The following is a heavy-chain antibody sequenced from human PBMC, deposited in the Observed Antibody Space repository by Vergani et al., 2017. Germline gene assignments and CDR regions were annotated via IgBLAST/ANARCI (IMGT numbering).Heavy chain of an antibody. Sequence: EVQLLESGGGLVQPGGSLRLSCAASGFTFSSYAMSWVRQAPGKGEWVSAISGSGGSTYYADSVKGRFTISRDNSKNTLYLQMNSLRAEDTAVYYCAKERGNGVDYWGQGTLVTVSS. CDR3: AKERGNGVDY. CDR2: ISGSGGST. D-gene: IGHD4-23*01. J-gene: IGHJ4*02. CDR1: GFTFSSYA. V-gene: IGHV3-23*01.